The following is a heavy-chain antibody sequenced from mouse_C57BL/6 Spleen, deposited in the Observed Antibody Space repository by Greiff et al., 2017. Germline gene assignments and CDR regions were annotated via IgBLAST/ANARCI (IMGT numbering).Heavy chain of an antibody. CDR2: ISSGSSTI. D-gene: IGHD1-1*01. CDR3: ARDGSSHYYAMDY. Sequence: EVQLVESGGGLVKPGGSLKLSCAASGFTFSDYGMHWVRQAPEKGLEWVAYISSGSSTIYYADTVKGRFTISRDNAQNTLFLQMTSLRSEDTAMYYCARDGSSHYYAMDYWGQGTSVTVSS. J-gene: IGHJ4*01. CDR1: GFTFSDYG. V-gene: IGHV5-17*01.